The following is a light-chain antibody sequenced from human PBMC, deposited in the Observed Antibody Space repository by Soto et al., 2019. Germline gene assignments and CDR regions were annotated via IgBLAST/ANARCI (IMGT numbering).Light chain of an antibody. CDR1: SGHSNYA. V-gene: IGLV4-69*02. Sequence: QPVLTQSPSASASLGASVKLTCTLSSGHSNYAIAWHQQQPEKGPRFLMKLNNDGSHTKGDGIPDRFSGSSSGAERYLTISSLQSEDEADYYCQTWGTGIHVVFGGGTKLTVL. J-gene: IGLJ2*01. CDR3: QTWGTGIHVV. CDR2: LNNDGSH.